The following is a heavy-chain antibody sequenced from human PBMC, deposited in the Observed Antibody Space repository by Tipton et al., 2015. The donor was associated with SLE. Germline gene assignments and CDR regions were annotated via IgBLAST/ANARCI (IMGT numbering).Heavy chain of an antibody. Sequence: TLSLTCTVSGGSISSGGYYWSWMRQHPGKGLEWIGYIYYSRSTYYNPSLKSRVTISVDTSKHQFSLKLSSVTAADTAVYYCARDPAARRGLDVWGQGTTVPVSS. J-gene: IGHJ6*02. D-gene: IGHD6-6*01. V-gene: IGHV4-31*03. CDR2: IYYSRST. CDR1: GGSISSGGYY. CDR3: ARDPAARRGLDV.